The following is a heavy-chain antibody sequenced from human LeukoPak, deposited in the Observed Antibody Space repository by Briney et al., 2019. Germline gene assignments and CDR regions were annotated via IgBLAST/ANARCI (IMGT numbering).Heavy chain of an antibody. CDR3: ARDGVGIAAAATKKLDY. CDR1: GYTFTSYY. Sequence: ASVKVSCKASGYTFTSYYMHWVRQAPGEGLEWMGIINPSGGSTSYAQKFQGRVTMTRDMSTSTVYMELSSLRSEDTAVYYCARDGVGIAAAATKKLDYWGQGTLVTVSS. CDR2: INPSGGST. D-gene: IGHD6-13*01. V-gene: IGHV1-46*01. J-gene: IGHJ4*02.